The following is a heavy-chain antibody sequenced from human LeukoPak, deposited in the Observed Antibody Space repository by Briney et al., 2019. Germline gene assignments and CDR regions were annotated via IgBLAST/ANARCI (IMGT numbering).Heavy chain of an antibody. J-gene: IGHJ4*02. D-gene: IGHD2-15*01. CDR3: AKDRSGQGDYFDY. Sequence: GGSLRLSCAASGFTVSSNYMSWVRQAPGKGLEWVSVIYSGGSTYYADSVKGRFTISRDNSKNTLYLQMNSLRAEDTAVYYCAKDRSGQGDYFDYWGQGTLVTVSS. CDR2: IYSGGST. V-gene: IGHV3-53*01. CDR1: GFTVSSNY.